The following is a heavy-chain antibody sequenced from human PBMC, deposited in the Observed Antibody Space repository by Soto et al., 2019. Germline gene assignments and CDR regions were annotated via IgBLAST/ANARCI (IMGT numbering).Heavy chain of an antibody. CDR3: ARESRYCSGGSCYFLPGIDY. V-gene: IGHV1-69*12. J-gene: IGHJ4*02. Sequence: VQLVQSGAEVKKPGSSVKVSCKASGGTFSSYAISWVRQAPGQGLEWMGGSIPIFGTANYAQKFQGRVTITADESTSTAYMELSSLRSEDTAVYYCARESRYCSGGSCYFLPGIDYWGQGTLVTVSS. CDR1: GGTFSSYA. CDR2: SIPIFGTA. D-gene: IGHD2-15*01.